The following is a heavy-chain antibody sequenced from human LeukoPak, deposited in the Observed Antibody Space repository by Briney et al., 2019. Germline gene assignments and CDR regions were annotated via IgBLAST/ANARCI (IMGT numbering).Heavy chain of an antibody. CDR3: ATQITTVVENWFDP. J-gene: IGHJ5*02. CDR2: IYYSGST. CDR1: GGSISSYY. Sequence: PSETLSLTCTVSGGSISSYYWSWIRQPPGKGLEWIGYIYYSGSTNYNPSLKSRVTISVDTSKNQFSLKLSSVTAADTAVYYCATQITTVVENWFDPWGQGTLVTVFS. D-gene: IGHD4-23*01. V-gene: IGHV4-59*08.